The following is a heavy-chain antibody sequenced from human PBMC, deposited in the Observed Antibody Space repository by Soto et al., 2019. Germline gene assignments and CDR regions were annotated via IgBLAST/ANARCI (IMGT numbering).Heavy chain of an antibody. CDR1: GGSISSYY. V-gene: IGHV4-4*07. Sequence: SETLSLTCTVSGGSISSYYWSWIRQPAGKGLEWIGHIYTSGSTTYNPSLKSRVTMSVDTSKNQFSLKLSSVTAADTAVYYCACHDYGEDRGYYFDYWGQGTLVTVSS. D-gene: IGHD4-17*01. CDR3: ACHDYGEDRGYYFDY. J-gene: IGHJ4*02. CDR2: IYTSGST.